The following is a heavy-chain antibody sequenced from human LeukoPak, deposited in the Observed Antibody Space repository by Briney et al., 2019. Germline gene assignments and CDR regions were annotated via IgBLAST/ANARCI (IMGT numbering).Heavy chain of an antibody. CDR1: GGTFSIYA. CDR3: AREEGGAGKVAFDI. Sequence: SVSVSFTASGGTFSIYAISGVRHAPGQGREWVGGIIPIFGTANYAHKFQGRVAITADESTSTAYMELSSLRSEATAVYYCAREEGGAGKVAFDIWGQGTMVTVSS. J-gene: IGHJ3*02. D-gene: IGHD1-26*01. V-gene: IGHV1-69*13. CDR2: IIPIFGTA.